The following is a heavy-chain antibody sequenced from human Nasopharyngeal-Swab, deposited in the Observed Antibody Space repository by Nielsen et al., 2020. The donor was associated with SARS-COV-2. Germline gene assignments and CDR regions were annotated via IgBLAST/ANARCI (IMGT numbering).Heavy chain of an antibody. D-gene: IGHD6-13*01. CDR3: AKGSYSSSWYFGRGGHYYGMDV. J-gene: IGHJ6*02. CDR2: ISGDGGST. Sequence: GESLKISCAASGFTFGDYAMHWVRQAPGKGLEWVSLISGDGGSTYYADSVKGRFTISRDNSKNSLYLQMNSLRTEDTALYYCAKGSYSSSWYFGRGGHYYGMDVWGQGTTVTVSS. V-gene: IGHV3-43*02. CDR1: GFTFGDYA.